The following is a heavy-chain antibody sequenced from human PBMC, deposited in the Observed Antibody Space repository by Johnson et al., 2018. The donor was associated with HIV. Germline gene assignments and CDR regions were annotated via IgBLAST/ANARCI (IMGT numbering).Heavy chain of an antibody. J-gene: IGHJ3*02. CDR1: GFTFSSYA. CDR2: IRWDGAIT. CDR3: ARAEIYEGRVGDFAFDI. D-gene: IGHD3-10*01. Sequence: VQLVESGGGVVQPGGSLRLSCAASGFTFSSYAMHWVRQPPGNGLEWVSLIRWDGAITSYVDSVRGRFTISRDNSRNSLYLQMKSLRAEDTALYYCARAEIYEGRVGDFAFDIWGRGTMVTVSS. V-gene: IGHV3-43D*03.